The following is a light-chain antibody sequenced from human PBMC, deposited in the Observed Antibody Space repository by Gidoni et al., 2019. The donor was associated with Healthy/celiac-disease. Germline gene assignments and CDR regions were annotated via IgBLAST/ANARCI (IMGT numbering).Light chain of an antibody. V-gene: IGKV1-5*03. J-gene: IGKJ2*02. CDR1: QSISSW. Sequence: DIQMTQSPSTLSASVGDRVTITCRASQSISSWLAWYQQKPGKAPKLLIYKASSLESGVPSRFSSSSSGTTFTLTISSLQPADFAANYCRQYNSCSRGTFGQGTKLEIK. CDR2: KAS. CDR3: RQYNSCSRGT.